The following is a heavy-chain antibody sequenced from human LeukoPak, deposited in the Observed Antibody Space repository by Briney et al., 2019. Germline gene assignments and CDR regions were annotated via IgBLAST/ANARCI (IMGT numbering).Heavy chain of an antibody. CDR3: ARGGRYSSSWFDY. CDR2: ISSSSSYI. CDR1: GFTFSSYS. J-gene: IGHJ4*02. Sequence: GSLRLSCAASGFTFSSYSMNWVRQAPGKGLEWVSSISSSSSYIYYADSVKGRFTISRDNAKNSLYLQVNSLRAEDTAVYYCARGGRYSSSWFDYWGQGTLVTVSS. V-gene: IGHV3-21*01. D-gene: IGHD6-13*01.